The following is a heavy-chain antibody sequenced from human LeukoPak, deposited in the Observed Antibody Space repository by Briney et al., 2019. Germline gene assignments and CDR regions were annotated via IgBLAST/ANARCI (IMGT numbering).Heavy chain of an antibody. J-gene: IGHJ4*02. D-gene: IGHD3-3*01. V-gene: IGHV3-11*01. CDR1: GFTFSDYY. CDR3: AKAPHRQDFWSGYSY. CDR2: ISTSGSTI. Sequence: GGPLRLSCAASGFTFSDYYMNWIRQAPGKGLEWVSYISTSGSTIYYADSVKGRFTISRDNSKNTLYLQMNSLRAEDTAVYYCAKAPHRQDFWSGYSYWGQGTLVTVSS.